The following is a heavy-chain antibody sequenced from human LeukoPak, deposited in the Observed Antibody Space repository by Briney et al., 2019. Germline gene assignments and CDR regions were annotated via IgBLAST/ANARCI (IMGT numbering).Heavy chain of an antibody. D-gene: IGHD4-17*01. CDR3: AKGERATVTDFDY. CDR2: IYSGGST. J-gene: IGHJ4*02. CDR1: GFTVSSNY. V-gene: IGHV3-66*01. Sequence: GGSLRLSCAASGFTVSSNYMSWVRQAPGKGLEWVSVIYSGGSTYYADSVKGRFTISRDNSKNTLYLQMNSLRAEDTALYYCAKGERATVTDFDYWGQGTLVTVSS.